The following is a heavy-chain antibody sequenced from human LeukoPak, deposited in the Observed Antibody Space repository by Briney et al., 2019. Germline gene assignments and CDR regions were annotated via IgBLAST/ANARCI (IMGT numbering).Heavy chain of an antibody. CDR3: ARDIAARRGFDY. CDR1: GGTFSSYA. CDR2: IIPILGIA. J-gene: IGHJ4*02. Sequence: SVKVSCKASGGTFSSYAISWVRQAPGQGLEWMGRIIPILGIANYAQKFQGRVTITADKSTSTAYMELSGLRSEDTAVYYCARDIAARRGFDYWGQGTLVTVSS. D-gene: IGHD6-6*01. V-gene: IGHV1-69*04.